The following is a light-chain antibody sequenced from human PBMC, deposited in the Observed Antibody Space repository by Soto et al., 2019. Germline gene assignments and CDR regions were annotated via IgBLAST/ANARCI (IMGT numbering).Light chain of an antibody. CDR3: CSGADSIAWV. V-gene: IGLV1-51*01. Sequence: QSVLTQPPSVSAAPGQKVTISCSGSRSNIGNNYVAWYQQFPGTVPKLIMYYTSERPSGVPDRFSGSKSGNTVSLTISGLQAEDEADYYCCSGADSIAWVFGGGTKVTVL. J-gene: IGLJ3*02. CDR2: YTS. CDR1: RSNIGNNY.